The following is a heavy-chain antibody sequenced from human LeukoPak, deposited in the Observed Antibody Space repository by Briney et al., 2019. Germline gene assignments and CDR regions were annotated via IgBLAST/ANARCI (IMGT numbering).Heavy chain of an antibody. Sequence: GGSLRLSCAASGFTFSSYAMSWVRQAPGMGLEWVSAVSGRGDSTYYADSVKGRFTISRDNSKNTLYLQINSLRAEDTAVYYCARERWLQSPGWCFDLWGRGTLVTVSS. CDR3: ARERWLQSPGWCFDL. D-gene: IGHD5-24*01. J-gene: IGHJ2*01. CDR2: VSGRGDST. CDR1: GFTFSSYA. V-gene: IGHV3-23*01.